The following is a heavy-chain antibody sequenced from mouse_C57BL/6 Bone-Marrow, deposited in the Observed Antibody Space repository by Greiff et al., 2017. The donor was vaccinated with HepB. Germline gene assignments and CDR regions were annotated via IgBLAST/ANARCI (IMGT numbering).Heavy chain of an antibody. V-gene: IGHV1-72*01. CDR3: ARSAYYSNYCAMDY. CDR1: GYTFTSYW. Sequence: QVHVKQPGAELVKPGASVKLSCKASGYTFTSYWMHWVKQRPGRGLEWIGRIDPNSGGTKYNEKFKSKATLTVDKPSSTAYMQLSSLTSEDAAGYECARSAYYSNYCAMDYWGQGSSVTVSS. CDR2: IDPNSGGT. D-gene: IGHD2-5*01. J-gene: IGHJ4*01.